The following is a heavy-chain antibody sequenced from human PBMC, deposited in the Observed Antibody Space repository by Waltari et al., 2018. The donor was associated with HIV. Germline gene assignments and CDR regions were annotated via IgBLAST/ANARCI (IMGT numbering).Heavy chain of an antibody. Sequence: QLHLQESGPGLVTPSETLALTCTVSGGSITRNDFYWAWLRQPPGKGLEWIGLMYNSGTTDYNPSLKSRVSMSRDTSKNRFSLRLHSVTAADTAIYYCARRGDGFNQHARLDHWGPGTLVTVSS. D-gene: IGHD2-2*01. CDR3: ARRGDGFNQHARLDH. CDR2: MYNSGTT. J-gene: IGHJ4*02. V-gene: IGHV4-39*01. CDR1: GGSITRNDFY.